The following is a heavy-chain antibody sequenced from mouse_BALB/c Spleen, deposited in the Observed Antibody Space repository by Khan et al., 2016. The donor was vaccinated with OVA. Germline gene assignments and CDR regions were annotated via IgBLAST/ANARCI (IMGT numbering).Heavy chain of an antibody. CDR2: IWSGGSA. Sequence: QVQLKESGPGLVQPSQSLSITCTVSGFSLTSYGVHWVRQSPGKGLEWLGVIWSGGSADYSAALISRLSISKDNSKSQVFLKMNSLQANDTAIYNCARKYDDDEGLAYWGQGTLVTVSA. V-gene: IGHV2-2*02. CDR3: ARKYDDDEGLAY. CDR1: GFSLTSYG. D-gene: IGHD2-4*01. J-gene: IGHJ3*01.